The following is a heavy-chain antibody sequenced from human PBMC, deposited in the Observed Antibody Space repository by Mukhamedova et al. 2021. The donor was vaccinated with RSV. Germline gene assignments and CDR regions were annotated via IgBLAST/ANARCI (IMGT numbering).Heavy chain of an antibody. D-gene: IGHD3-3*01. Sequence: GLEWMGRINPNSGGTSYAQKFQGRVTMTRDTSISTAYMELSRLRSDDTAVYYCLRGEAIRIFGVVTRNDAFDIWGQGTMVTVSS. CDR3: LRGEAIRIFGVVTRNDAFDI. V-gene: IGHV1-2*06. CDR2: INPNSGGT. J-gene: IGHJ3*02.